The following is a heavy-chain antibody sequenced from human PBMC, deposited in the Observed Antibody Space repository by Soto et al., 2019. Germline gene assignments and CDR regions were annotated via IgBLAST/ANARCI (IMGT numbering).Heavy chain of an antibody. CDR2: IFSSGST. Sequence: SETLSLTCTVSGGSITDYSWVWIRQPAGKGLEWIGRIFSSGSTNYNPSLKGRITMSLDTSKNQFSLKLNNLSAEDTAVYHCAKNQGVELVPLATVDWFDPWGQGSVVTVSS. CDR3: AKNQGVELVPLATVDWFDP. CDR1: GGSITDYS. D-gene: IGHD1-26*01. V-gene: IGHV4-4*07. J-gene: IGHJ5*02.